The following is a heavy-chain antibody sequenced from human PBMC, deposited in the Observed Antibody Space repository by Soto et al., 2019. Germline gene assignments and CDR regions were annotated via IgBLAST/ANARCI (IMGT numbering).Heavy chain of an antibody. CDR2: IYHNGIT. CDR3: ARALFHSIGGPL. CDR1: GGSIGSYY. D-gene: IGHD6-19*01. V-gene: IGHV4-59*01. J-gene: IGHJ4*02. Sequence: SETLSLTCTVSGGSIGSYYWSWVRQSPGKGLEWIGYIYHNGITKYNPSLKSRVGISLVTSKNQFSLNLTSVTAADTAVYFCARALFHSIGGPLWGQGTLVT.